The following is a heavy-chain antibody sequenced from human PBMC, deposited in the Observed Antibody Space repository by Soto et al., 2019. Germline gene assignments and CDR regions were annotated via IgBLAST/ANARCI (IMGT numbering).Heavy chain of an antibody. CDR1: GGSFSGYY. D-gene: IGHD3-22*01. V-gene: IGHV4-34*01. J-gene: IGHJ6*02. CDR2: INHSGST. Sequence: PSETLSLTCAVYGGSFSGYYWSWIRQPPGKGLEWIGEINHSGSTNYNPSLKGRVTISVDTSKNQFSLKLSSVTAADTAVYYCARGSPMYYYDSSGYYYYYGMDVWGQGTTVTVSS. CDR3: ARGSPMYYYDSSGYYYYYGMDV.